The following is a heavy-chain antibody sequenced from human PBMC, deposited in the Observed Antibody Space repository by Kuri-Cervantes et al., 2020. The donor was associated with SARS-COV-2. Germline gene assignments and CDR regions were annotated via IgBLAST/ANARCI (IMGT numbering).Heavy chain of an antibody. CDR2: IYYSGST. V-gene: IGHV4-39*01. Sequence: SETLSLTCTVSGGSISSGSYYWGWIRQPPGKGLEWIGSIYYSGSTYYNPSLKSRVTISVDTSKNQFSLKLSSVTAADTAVYYCARGSVVVVPATYYFDYWGQGTLVTVSS. J-gene: IGHJ4*02. D-gene: IGHD2-2*01. CDR1: GGSISSGSYY. CDR3: ARGSVVVVPATYYFDY.